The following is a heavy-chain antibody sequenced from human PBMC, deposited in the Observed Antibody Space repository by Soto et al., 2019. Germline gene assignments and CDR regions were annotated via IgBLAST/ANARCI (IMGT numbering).Heavy chain of an antibody. V-gene: IGHV3-11*06. CDR2: ISPGSRYP. CDR3: VRGGGVGLFDP. Sequence: PGGSLRLSCAGSGFTFGDSYMSWIRQAPGKGLEWLSYISPGSRYPAYADSVKGRFTISRDNAKRSLSLQMMCLTAEDTAIYYCVRGGGVGLFDPWGQGTMVTVSS. D-gene: IGHD2-8*02. J-gene: IGHJ5*02. CDR1: GFTFGDSY.